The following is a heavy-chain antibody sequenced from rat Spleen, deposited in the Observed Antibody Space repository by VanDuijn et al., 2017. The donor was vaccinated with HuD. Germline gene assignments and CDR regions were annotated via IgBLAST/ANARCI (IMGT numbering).Heavy chain of an antibody. CDR1: GFTFSDYY. D-gene: IGHD1-9*01. J-gene: IGHJ2*01. CDR3: ARRHYGYTDYFDY. Sequence: EVQLVESDGGLVQPGRSLKLSCAASGFTFSDYYMAWVRQAPTKGLGWVATISSDGGGNFYRDSVKGRFTISRDNAKNTLYLQMDSLRSEDTATYYCARRHYGYTDYFDYWGQGVMVTVSS. V-gene: IGHV5-29*01. CDR2: ISSDGGGN.